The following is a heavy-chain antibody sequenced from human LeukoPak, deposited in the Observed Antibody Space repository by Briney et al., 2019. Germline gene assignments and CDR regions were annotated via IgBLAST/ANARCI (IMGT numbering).Heavy chain of an antibody. CDR2: INPNSGGT. D-gene: IGHD5-24*01. J-gene: IGHJ4*02. Sequence: ASVKVSCKASGYTFTGYYMHWVRQAPGQGLEWMGWINPNSGGTNYAQKFQGRVTMTRDTSISTAYMELSRLRSDDTAVYYCARDRGAGYNWSLFDYWGQGTLVTVSS. V-gene: IGHV1-2*02. CDR3: ARDRGAGYNWSLFDY. CDR1: GYTFTGYY.